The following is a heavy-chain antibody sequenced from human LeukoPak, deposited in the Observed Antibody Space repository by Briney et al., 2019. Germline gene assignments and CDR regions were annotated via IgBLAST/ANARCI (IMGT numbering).Heavy chain of an antibody. CDR1: GFTFSSYS. CDR3: AKDGDGYNPRGGYFDY. D-gene: IGHD5-24*01. Sequence: GGSLRLSCAASGFTFSSYSMNWVRQAPGKGLEWVSSISSSSSYIYYADSVKGRFTISRDNAKNSLYLQMNSLRAEDTAVYYCAKDGDGYNPRGGYFDYWGQGTLVTVSS. CDR2: ISSSSSYI. V-gene: IGHV3-21*01. J-gene: IGHJ4*02.